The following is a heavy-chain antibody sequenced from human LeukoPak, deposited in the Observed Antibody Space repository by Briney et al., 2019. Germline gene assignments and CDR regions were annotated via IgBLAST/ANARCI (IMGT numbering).Heavy chain of an antibody. D-gene: IGHD3-22*01. CDR3: AKDSYDNSI. CDR1: GFTFSSYG. CDR2: ISDSGGRT. V-gene: IGHV3-23*01. Sequence: GGSLRLSCAASGFTFSSYGMTWVRQAPGKGLEWVSAISDSGGRTFYADSVKGRFTISRDNSKNTLYLQMHSLRAEDTAVYYCAKDSYDNSIWGQGTLVTVSS. J-gene: IGHJ4*02.